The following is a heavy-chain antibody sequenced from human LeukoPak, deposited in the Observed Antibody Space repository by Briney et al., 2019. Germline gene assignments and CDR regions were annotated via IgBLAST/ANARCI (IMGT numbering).Heavy chain of an antibody. CDR2: IYYSGST. Sequence: SETLSLTCTVSGGSISSGDYYWSWIRQPPGKGLESIGYIYYSGSTYYNPSLKSRVTISVDTSKNQFSLKLSSVTAADTAVYYCARESASIAGGAFDIWGQGTMVTVSS. CDR1: GGSISSGDYY. J-gene: IGHJ3*02. V-gene: IGHV4-30-4*01. CDR3: ARESASIAGGAFDI. D-gene: IGHD2-15*01.